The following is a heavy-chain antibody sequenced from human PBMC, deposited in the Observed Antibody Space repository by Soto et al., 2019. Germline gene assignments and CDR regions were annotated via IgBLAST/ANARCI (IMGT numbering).Heavy chain of an antibody. D-gene: IGHD2-15*01. Sequence: ASVKVSCKASGYTFTRYTMNWVRQAPGQRLEWMGWINPDNGNTKASQKFQDRVIITRDTSASTAYMDLSSLRPEDTAVYYCARAIATGQLDPVCQGTLVTVSS. J-gene: IGHJ5*02. CDR1: GYTFTRYT. CDR2: INPDNGNT. V-gene: IGHV1-3*01. CDR3: ARAIATGQLDP.